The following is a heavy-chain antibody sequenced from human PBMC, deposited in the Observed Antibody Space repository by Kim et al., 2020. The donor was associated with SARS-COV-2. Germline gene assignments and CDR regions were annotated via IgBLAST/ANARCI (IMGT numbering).Heavy chain of an antibody. CDR1: GGSISGSGFYY. J-gene: IGHJ4*02. CDR2: VYYDGST. D-gene: IGHD4-4*01. V-gene: IGHV4-39*01. Sequence: SETLSLTCTVSGGSISGSGFYYWLWIRQPPGKGLEWIGSVYYDGSTNYSPSLRSRVTISVDSSRDQFSLRLTSMTAADTGFYYCAIRDLYSSPLWGQGTLVTVSS. CDR3: AIRDLYSSPL.